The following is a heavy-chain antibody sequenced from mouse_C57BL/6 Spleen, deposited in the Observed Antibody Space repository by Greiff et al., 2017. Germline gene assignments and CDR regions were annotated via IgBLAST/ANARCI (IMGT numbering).Heavy chain of an antibody. Sequence: EVQLVESGGDLVKPGGSLKLSCEASGFTFSSYGMSWVRQTPDKRLEWVATISSGGSYTYYPDSVKGRFTISRDNAKNTLYLQMSSLKSEDTAMYYCARPSYWGQGTLVTVSA. CDR3: ARPSY. CDR2: ISSGGSYT. V-gene: IGHV5-6*01. J-gene: IGHJ3*01. CDR1: GFTFSSYG.